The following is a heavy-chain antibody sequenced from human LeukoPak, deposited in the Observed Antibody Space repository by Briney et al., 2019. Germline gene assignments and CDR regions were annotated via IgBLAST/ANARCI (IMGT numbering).Heavy chain of an antibody. CDR2: ISSSGSTI. CDR1: GFTFSSFA. Sequence: GGSLRLSCAASGFTFSSFAMSWIRQAPGKGLEWVSYISSSGSTIYYADSVKGRFTISRDNAKNSLYLQMNSLRAEDTAVYYCARMYSSGWYDYWGQGTLVTVSS. J-gene: IGHJ4*02. D-gene: IGHD6-19*01. CDR3: ARMYSSGWYDY. V-gene: IGHV3-48*03.